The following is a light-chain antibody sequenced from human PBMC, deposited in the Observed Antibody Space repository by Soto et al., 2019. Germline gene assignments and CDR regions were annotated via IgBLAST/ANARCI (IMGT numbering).Light chain of an antibody. Sequence: DIQMTQSPSSLSASVGDRVTITCRASQGIRDALGWYQQKPGKAPKRLIYAASSLQSGVPSRFSGSGSGTEFTLTISSLQTEDFATYYWLQHNSYPQTFGQGTKVEIK. CDR2: AAS. J-gene: IGKJ1*01. V-gene: IGKV1-17*01. CDR1: QGIRDA. CDR3: LQHNSYPQT.